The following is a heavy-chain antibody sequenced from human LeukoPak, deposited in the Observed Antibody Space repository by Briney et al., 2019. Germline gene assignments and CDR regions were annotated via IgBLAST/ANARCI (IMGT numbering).Heavy chain of an antibody. D-gene: IGHD6-19*01. CDR1: GYTFGPYS. Sequence: GGSLRLSCAASGYTFGPYSVNWVRQAPGKGLEWISYISGDSSTTHYADSVKGRFTISRDNAKNSLYLQMNSLRDEDTAVYYCASDPYSSGWFDFWGQGTLVTVSS. V-gene: IGHV3-48*02. CDR3: ASDPYSSGWFDF. CDR2: ISGDSSTT. J-gene: IGHJ4*02.